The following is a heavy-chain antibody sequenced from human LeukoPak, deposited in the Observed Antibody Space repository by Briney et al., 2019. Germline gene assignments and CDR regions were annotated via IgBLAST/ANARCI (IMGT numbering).Heavy chain of an antibody. CDR3: ARNYYDSSGYPFPYWYFDL. CDR2: IYYSGST. D-gene: IGHD3-22*01. J-gene: IGHJ2*01. V-gene: IGHV4-39*07. CDR1: GGSIRSSSHY. Sequence: SETLSLTCTVSGGSIRSSSHYWGWIRQPPGKGLEWIGSIYYSGSTYYNPSLKSRVTISVDTSKNQFSLKLSSVTAADTAVYYCARNYYDSSGYPFPYWYFDLWGRGTLVTVSS.